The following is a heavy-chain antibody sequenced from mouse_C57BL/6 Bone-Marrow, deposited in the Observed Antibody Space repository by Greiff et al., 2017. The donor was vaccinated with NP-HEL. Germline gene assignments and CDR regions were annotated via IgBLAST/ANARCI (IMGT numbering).Heavy chain of an antibody. V-gene: IGHV1-80*01. D-gene: IGHD1-1*01. CDR3: ARYYCSSYYIDD. J-gene: IGHJ2*01. CDR2: IYPGDGDT. CDR1: GYAFSSYW. Sequence: VQGVESGAELVKPGASVKISCKASGYAFSSYWMNWVKQRPGKGLEWIGQIYPGDGDTNYNGKFKGKATLTADKSSSTAYMQLSSLTSEDSAVYFSARYYCSSYYIDDWGQGTTPTVSS.